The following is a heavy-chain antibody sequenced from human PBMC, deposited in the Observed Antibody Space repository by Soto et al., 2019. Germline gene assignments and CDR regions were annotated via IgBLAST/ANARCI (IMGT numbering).Heavy chain of an antibody. CDR1: GFTFSSYG. Sequence: LRLSCAASGFTFSSYGMHWVRQAPGKGLEWVAVISYDGSNKYYADSVKGRFTISRDNSKNTLYLQMNSLRAEDTAVYYCAKEVTIFGVVTPQPFDYWGQGTLVTVSS. CDR3: AKEVTIFGVVTPQPFDY. CDR2: ISYDGSNK. V-gene: IGHV3-30*18. D-gene: IGHD3-3*01. J-gene: IGHJ4*02.